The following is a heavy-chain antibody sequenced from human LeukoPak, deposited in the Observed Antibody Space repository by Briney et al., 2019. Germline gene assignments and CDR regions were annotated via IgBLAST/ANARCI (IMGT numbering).Heavy chain of an antibody. CDR3: ARGAPYSNSPFDY. J-gene: IGHJ4*02. CDR2: INPSGGST. Sequence: GIINPSGGSTTYAQKFQGIRKMNREKSKRTVYMELSSLRSEDTAVYYCARGAPYSNSPFDYWGQGTLVTVSS. V-gene: IGHV1-46*01. D-gene: IGHD4-11*01.